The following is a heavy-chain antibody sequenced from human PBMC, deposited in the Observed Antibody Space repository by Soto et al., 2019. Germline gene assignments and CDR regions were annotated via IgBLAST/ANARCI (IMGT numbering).Heavy chain of an antibody. CDR3: ARGRTLIYYGMDV. J-gene: IGHJ6*02. CDR1: GGSICSGGYY. CDR2: IYYSGST. Sequence: PSETLSLTCTVSGGSICSGGYYWSWIRQHPGKGLEWIGYIYYSGSTNYNPSLKSRVTISVDTSKNQFSLKLSSVTAADTAVYYCARGRTLIYYGMDVWGQGTTVTVSS. V-gene: IGHV4-31*03.